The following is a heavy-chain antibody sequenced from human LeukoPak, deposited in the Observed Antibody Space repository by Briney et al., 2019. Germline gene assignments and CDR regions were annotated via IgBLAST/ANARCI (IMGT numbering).Heavy chain of an antibody. J-gene: IGHJ4*02. Sequence: TSETLSLTCTVSGGSVTIGGHYWSWVRQHPRKGLEWIGYIFHTGSTYYNPSLKSRISISLDTSKNQFYLKLGSVTAADTAVYYCARAGYSGFDFNFDYWGQGTLVTVSS. CDR2: IFHTGST. V-gene: IGHV4-31*03. D-gene: IGHD5-12*01. CDR1: GGSVTIGGHY. CDR3: ARAGYSGFDFNFDY.